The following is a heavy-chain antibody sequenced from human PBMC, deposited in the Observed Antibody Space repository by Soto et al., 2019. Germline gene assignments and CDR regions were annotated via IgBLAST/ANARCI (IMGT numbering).Heavy chain of an antibody. Sequence: QVQLVESGGGVVQPGRSLRLSCAASGFTFSSYGMHWVRQAPGKGLEWVAVIWYDGSNKYYADSVKGRFTISRDNSKNTLYLQINSLSAADTAVYYCAREDLTASFDYWGQGTLVTFSS. CDR2: IWYDGSNK. V-gene: IGHV3-33*01. CDR3: AREDLTASFDY. J-gene: IGHJ4*02. CDR1: GFTFSSYG.